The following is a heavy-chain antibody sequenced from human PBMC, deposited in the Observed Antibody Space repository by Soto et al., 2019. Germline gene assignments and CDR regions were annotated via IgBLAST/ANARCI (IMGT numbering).Heavy chain of an antibody. J-gene: IGHJ3*02. Sequence: QVQLQESGPGLVMPSQTLSLTCPVSCGSIRSGGYSWSWIRPPPGTGLEWIGHIYYSGSTHYNPALNSRVTSSADTSKNQCSLKLSSVTAADTAVYYCARRSPGQLADAFEIWGQGTMVTVS. D-gene: IGHD6-13*01. CDR2: IYYSGST. CDR3: ARRSPGQLADAFEI. V-gene: IGHV4-31*03. CDR1: CGSIRSGGYS.